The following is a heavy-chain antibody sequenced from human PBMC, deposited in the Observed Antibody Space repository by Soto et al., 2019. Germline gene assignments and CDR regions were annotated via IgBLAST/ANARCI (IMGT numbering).Heavy chain of an antibody. V-gene: IGHV3-23*01. D-gene: IGHD2-21*02. CDR1: GFTFSSYA. CDR3: ANSPTYCGGDCSDFDC. J-gene: IGHJ4*02. Sequence: EVQLLESGGGLVQPGGSLRLSCAASGFTFSSYAMSWVRQAPGKGLEWVSAISGSGGSTYYADSVKGRFTISRDNSKNTLYLQMNSLRAEDTAVYYCANSPTYCGGDCSDFDCWGQGTLVTVSS. CDR2: ISGSGGST.